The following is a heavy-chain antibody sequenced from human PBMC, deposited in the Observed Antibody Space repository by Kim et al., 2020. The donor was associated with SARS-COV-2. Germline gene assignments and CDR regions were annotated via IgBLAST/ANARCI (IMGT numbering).Heavy chain of an antibody. CDR3: ARGINHAFDY. CDR2: I. Sequence: ILYRDSVRRRFTISRVKAKSSLYLQMNSLREEDTAVYYCARGINHAFDYWGQRIMVTVSS. J-gene: IGHJ4*02. V-gene: IGHV3-48*02.